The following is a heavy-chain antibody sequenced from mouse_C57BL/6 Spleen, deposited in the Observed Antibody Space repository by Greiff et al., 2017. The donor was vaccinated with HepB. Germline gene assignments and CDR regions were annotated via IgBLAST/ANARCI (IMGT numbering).Heavy chain of an antibody. CDR3: ARSDSSGYCDY. Sequence: LVESGAELVMPGASVKLSCKASGYTFTSYWMHWVKQRPGQGLEWIGEIDPSDSYTNYNQKFKGKSTLTVDKSSSTAYMQLSSLTSEDSAVYYCARSDSSGYCDYWGQGTTLTVSS. V-gene: IGHV1-69*01. D-gene: IGHD3-2*02. CDR2: IDPSDSYT. CDR1: GYTFTSYW. J-gene: IGHJ2*01.